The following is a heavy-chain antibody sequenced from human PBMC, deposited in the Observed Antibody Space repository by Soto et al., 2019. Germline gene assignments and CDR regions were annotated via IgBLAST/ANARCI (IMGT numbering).Heavy chain of an antibody. CDR2: ISSSGSTI. D-gene: IGHD5-12*01. J-gene: IGHJ6*02. CDR3: ASSGTAPYLYYYYGMDV. V-gene: IGHV3-48*03. Sequence: GGSLRLSCAASGFTFSSYEMNWVRQAPGKGLEWVSYISSSGSTIYYADSVKGRFTISRDNAKNSLYLQMNSLRAEDTAVYYCASSGTAPYLYYYYGMDVWGQGTTVTVSS. CDR1: GFTFSSYE.